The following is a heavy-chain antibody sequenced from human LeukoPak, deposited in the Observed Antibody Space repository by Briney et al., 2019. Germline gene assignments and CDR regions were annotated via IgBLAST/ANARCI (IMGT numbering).Heavy chain of an antibody. CDR1: GGSVSGHY. J-gene: IGHJ2*01. V-gene: IGHV4-59*02. CDR2: IYASGGA. Sequence: SETLSLTCAVSGGSVSGHYWDWIRQPPGKGLEWIGYIYASGGANYNPSLKSRVTISVDTSKKQFSLKVRSVTAADTAVCYCARRDSPFDLWGRGTLVTVS. D-gene: IGHD3-22*01. CDR3: ARRDSPFDL.